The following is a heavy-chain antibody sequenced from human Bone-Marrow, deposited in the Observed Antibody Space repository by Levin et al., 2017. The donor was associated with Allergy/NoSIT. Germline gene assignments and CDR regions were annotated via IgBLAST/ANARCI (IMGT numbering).Heavy chain of an antibody. V-gene: IGHV3-21*01. CDR3: ASEGRITIFGVVIIGPSFDY. J-gene: IGHJ4*02. Sequence: LSLTCAASGFTFSSSSMNWVRQAPGKGLEWVSSISSSSSYIYYADSVKGRFTISRDNAKNSLYLQMNSLRAEDTAVYYCASEGRITIFGVVIIGPSFDYWGQGTLVTVSS. CDR2: ISSSSSYI. CDR1: GFTFSSSS. D-gene: IGHD3-3*01.